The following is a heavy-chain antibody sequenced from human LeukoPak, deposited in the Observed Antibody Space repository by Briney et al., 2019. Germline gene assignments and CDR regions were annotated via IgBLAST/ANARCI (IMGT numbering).Heavy chain of an antibody. V-gene: IGHV1-2*02. Sequence: ASVKVSCKASGYTFTGYYMHWVRQAPGQGLEWMGWINPNSGGTNYAQKFQGRVTMTRDTSISTAYMELSRLRSDDTAVYYCAMVGLFGGNWFETWGQGTLVTVS. J-gene: IGHJ5*02. CDR2: INPNSGGT. CDR1: GYTFTGYY. CDR3: AMVGLFGGNWFET. D-gene: IGHD3-16*01.